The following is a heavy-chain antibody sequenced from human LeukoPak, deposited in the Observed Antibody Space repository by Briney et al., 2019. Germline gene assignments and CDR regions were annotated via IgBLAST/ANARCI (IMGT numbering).Heavy chain of an antibody. CDR3: ARSYSGSQNTFDY. Sequence: PSETLSLTCTVSGDSISSSSYYWGWLRQPPGKGLEWIGSIYYSGRTYYSPSLKSRVTISVDTSKNQFSLKLSSVTAADTAVYYCARSYSGSQNTFDYWGQGTLVTVSS. D-gene: IGHD1-26*01. J-gene: IGHJ4*02. V-gene: IGHV4-39*07. CDR1: GDSISSSSYY. CDR2: IYYSGRT.